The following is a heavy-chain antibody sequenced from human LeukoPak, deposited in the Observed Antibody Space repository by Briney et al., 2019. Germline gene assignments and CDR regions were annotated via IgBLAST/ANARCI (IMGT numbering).Heavy chain of an antibody. CDR1: GGSINSYY. CDR3: AREGDKYANWFDT. Sequence: SETLSLTCTASGGSINSYYWSWIRQPPGKGLEWIGYIYYSGSTNYNPSLKSRVTISVDTSKNQYSLNLSSVTAADTAVYYCAREGDKYANWFDTWGQGTLVTVSS. D-gene: IGHD2-8*01. V-gene: IGHV4-59*01. J-gene: IGHJ5*02. CDR2: IYYSGST.